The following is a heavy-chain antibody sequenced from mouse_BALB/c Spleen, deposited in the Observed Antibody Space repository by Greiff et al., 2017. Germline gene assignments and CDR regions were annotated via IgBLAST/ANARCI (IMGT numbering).Heavy chain of an antibody. CDR2: ISNGGGST. J-gene: IGHJ3*01. CDR3: ARTRESWFAY. Sequence: EVQLVESGGGLVQPGGSLKLSCAASGFTFSSYTMSWVRQTPEKRLEWVAYISNGGGSTYYPDTVKGRFTISRDNAKNTLYLQMSSLKSEDTAMYYCARTRESWFAYWGQGTLVTVSA. CDR1: GFTFSSYT. V-gene: IGHV5-12-2*01.